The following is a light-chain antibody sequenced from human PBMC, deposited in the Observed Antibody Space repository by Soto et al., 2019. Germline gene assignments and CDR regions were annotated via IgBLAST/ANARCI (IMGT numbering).Light chain of an antibody. V-gene: IGLV3-21*02. CDR3: QVWDSSTDHWV. J-gene: IGLJ3*02. CDR1: KIGNKA. CDR2: DDR. Sequence: SYELTRPPLLSVAPGQTARIACGGYKIGNKAVHWYQQKPGQAPVLVVYDDRDRPSGIPARFSGSNSENTATLTIGWVEAGDEADYYCQVWDSSTDHWVFGGGTKLTVL.